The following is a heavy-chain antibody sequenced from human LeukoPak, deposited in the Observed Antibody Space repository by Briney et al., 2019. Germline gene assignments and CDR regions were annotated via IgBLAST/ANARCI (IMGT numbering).Heavy chain of an antibody. CDR1: GYTFTSYD. CDR2: MNPNSGNT. V-gene: IGHV1-8*01. D-gene: IGHD4-17*01. J-gene: IGHJ4*02. Sequence: ASVKVSCKASGYTFTSYDINWVRQATGQGLEWMGWMNPNSGNTGYAQKFQGRVTMTEDTSTDTAYMELSSLRSEDTAVYYCATLHDYGDNDPFDYWGQGTLVTVSS. CDR3: ATLHDYGDNDPFDY.